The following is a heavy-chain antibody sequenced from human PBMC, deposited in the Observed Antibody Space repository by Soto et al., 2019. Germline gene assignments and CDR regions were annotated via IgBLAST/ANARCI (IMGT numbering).Heavy chain of an antibody. CDR1: GGSISSYY. V-gene: IGHV4-59*01. CDR2: IYYSGST. D-gene: IGHD6-19*01. CDR3: SYSSGWFGLDY. Sequence: PSETLSLTCTVSGGSISSYYWSWIRQPPGKGLEWIGYIYYSGSTNYNPSLKSRVTISVDTSKNQFSLKLSSVTAADTAVYYCSYSSGWFGLDYWGQGTLVTVPS. J-gene: IGHJ4*02.